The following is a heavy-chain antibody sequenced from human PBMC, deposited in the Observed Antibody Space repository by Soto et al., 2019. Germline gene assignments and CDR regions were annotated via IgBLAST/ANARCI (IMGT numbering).Heavy chain of an antibody. V-gene: IGHV1-69*01. CDR2: DIPISDIV. CDR1: GGTFRTHG. CDR3: ARERGSMTVNNMHHALEV. Sequence: QVQLVQSGAEVRKPGSSVMVSCKVSGGTFRTHGFSWVRQAPGQGLEWIGGDIPISDIVAYAQQYQGRVTITADDSTNQAQMEMSGLTSEDTAVYFCARERGSMTVNNMHHALEVWGQGTTVTVSS. D-gene: IGHD2-2*01. J-gene: IGHJ6*02.